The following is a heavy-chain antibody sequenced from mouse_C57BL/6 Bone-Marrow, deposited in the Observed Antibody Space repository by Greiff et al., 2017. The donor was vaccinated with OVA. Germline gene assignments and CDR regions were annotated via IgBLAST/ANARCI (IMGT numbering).Heavy chain of an antibody. CDR2: IDPSDSYT. Sequence: QVHVKQPGAELVKPGASVKLSCKASGYTFTSYWMQWVKQRPGQGLEWIGEIDPSDSYTNYNQKFKGKATLTVDTSSSTAYMQLSSLTSEDSAVYYCANYYGSSHWYFDVWGTGTTVTVSS. J-gene: IGHJ1*03. CDR3: ANYYGSSHWYFDV. D-gene: IGHD1-1*01. CDR1: GYTFTSYW. V-gene: IGHV1-50*01.